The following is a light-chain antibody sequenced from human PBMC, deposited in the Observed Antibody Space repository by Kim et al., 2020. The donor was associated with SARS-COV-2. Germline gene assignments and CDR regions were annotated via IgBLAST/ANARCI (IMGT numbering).Light chain of an antibody. Sequence: GQRVTISCSGSSSNIGNTYVYWYQQLPGTAPKLLIYRNYQRPSGVPDRFSGSKSGTSASLAISGLRSEDEADYYCAAWDDSLSGVVFGGGTQLTVL. CDR3: AAWDDSLSGVV. CDR1: SSNIGNTY. CDR2: RNY. V-gene: IGLV1-47*01. J-gene: IGLJ2*01.